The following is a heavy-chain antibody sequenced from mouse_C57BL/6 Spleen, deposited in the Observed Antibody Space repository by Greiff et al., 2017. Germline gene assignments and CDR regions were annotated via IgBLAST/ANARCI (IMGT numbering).Heavy chain of an antibody. D-gene: IGHD2-4*01. CDR3: ARKGIYYDYDEDYFDY. J-gene: IGHJ2*01. CDR1: GYTFTSYW. CDR2: IYPGSGST. Sequence: QVQLQQPGAELVKPGASVKMSCKASGYTFTSYWITWVKQRPGQGLEWIGDIYPGSGSTNYNEKFKSKATLTVDTSSSTAYMQLSSLTSEDSAVYYCARKGIYYDYDEDYFDYWGQGTTLTVSS. V-gene: IGHV1-55*01.